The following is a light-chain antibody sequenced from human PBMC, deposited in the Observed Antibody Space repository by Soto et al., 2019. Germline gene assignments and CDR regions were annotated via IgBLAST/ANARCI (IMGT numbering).Light chain of an antibody. CDR1: RGIGSY. CDR3: QQLYSYPPIT. V-gene: IGKV1-9*01. CDR2: SIS. J-gene: IGKJ5*01. Sequence: IELTQSPSSLSASVGDRVTITCRASRGIGSYLAWYQQKPGKAPKLLISSISTLQSGVPSRFSGSGSGTDFTLTISSLQPEDFATYYCQQLYSYPPITFGQGTRLEIK.